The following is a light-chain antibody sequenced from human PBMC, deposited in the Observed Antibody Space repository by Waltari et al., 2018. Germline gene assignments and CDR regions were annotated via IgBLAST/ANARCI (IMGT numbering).Light chain of an antibody. CDR1: QTISSY. V-gene: IGKV1-39*01. CDR3: QQSSSTPPWT. CDR2: TAS. Sequence: DIQMTHSPSSLSASVGDRLPTTCRASQTISSYLNWSQQKPGKAPHLLLYTASSLQSGVPSRFSGSGSGTDFTLTISSLQPEDFATYYCQQSSSTPPWTFGQGTKVEIK. J-gene: IGKJ1*01.